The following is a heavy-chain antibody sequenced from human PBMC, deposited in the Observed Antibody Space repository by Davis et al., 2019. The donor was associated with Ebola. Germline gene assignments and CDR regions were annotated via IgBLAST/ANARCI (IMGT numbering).Heavy chain of an antibody. J-gene: IGHJ4*02. Sequence: GESLKISCAASGFSFTSYSMNWVRQAPGKGLEWVAYISGGYTYYAESVKGRFTISRDSAKDSLYLHMDSLRDEDTAVYYCARSTRAGYSSGWNDYWGQGTLVTVSS. V-gene: IGHV3-48*02. D-gene: IGHD6-19*01. CDR3: ARSTRAGYSSGWNDY. CDR2: ISGGYT. CDR1: GFSFTSYS.